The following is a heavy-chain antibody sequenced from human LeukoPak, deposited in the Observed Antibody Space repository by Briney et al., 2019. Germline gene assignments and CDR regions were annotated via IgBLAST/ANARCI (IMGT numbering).Heavy chain of an antibody. CDR1: GHTLSMYW. J-gene: IGHJ4*02. V-gene: IGHV3-7*01. CDR3: ARDVGGSLDY. D-gene: IGHD1-26*01. CDR2: IKEDESAK. Sequence: GGSLRLSCPASGHTLSMYWMPWVRQAPGKGLEWVANIKEDESAKHQADSVKGRFTISRDNARNLVYLQMNSRRGGDTSVYYCARDVGGSLDYWGQGTLVTVFS.